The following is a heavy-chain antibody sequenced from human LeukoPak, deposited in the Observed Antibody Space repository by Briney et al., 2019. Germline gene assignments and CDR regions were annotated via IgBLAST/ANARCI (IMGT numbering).Heavy chain of an antibody. CDR3: TRDEVWRGLNYYYYMDV. CDR2: IRSKAYGGTT. J-gene: IGHJ6*03. Sequence: SGGSLRLSCTASGFTFGDYAMSWVRQAPGKGLEWVGFIRSKAYGGTTEYAASVKGRFTISRDDSKSIAYLQMNSLKTEDTAVYYCTRDEVWRGLNYYYYMDVWGKGTTVTVSS. CDR1: GFTFGDYA. D-gene: IGHD3-10*01. V-gene: IGHV3-49*04.